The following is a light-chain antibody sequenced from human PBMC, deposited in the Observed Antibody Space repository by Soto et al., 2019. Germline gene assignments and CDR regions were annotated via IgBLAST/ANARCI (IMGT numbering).Light chain of an antibody. Sequence: DILMTQPPATLSVSPGERATLSFRASQSVSSNLAWYQQKPGQAPRLLISGASTRATGIPARFSGSGSVTEFTLTISRLQSEDFAVYYCQQYHNWPYTFGQGTKLEIK. CDR3: QQYHNWPYT. J-gene: IGKJ2*01. V-gene: IGKV3-15*01. CDR2: GAS. CDR1: QSVSSN.